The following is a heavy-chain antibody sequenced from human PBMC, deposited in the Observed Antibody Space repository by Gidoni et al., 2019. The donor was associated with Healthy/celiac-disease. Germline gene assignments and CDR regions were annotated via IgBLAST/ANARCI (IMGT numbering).Heavy chain of an antibody. D-gene: IGHD2-15*01. Sequence: VQLQQWGAGLLKPSETLSLTCAVYGGSFSGSYWRWIRQPPGKGLEWIGEINHSGSTNYNPSLKSRVTISVDTSKNQCSLKLSSVTAADTAVYYCARVRPVGYCSGGSCSGWFDPWGQGTLVTVSS. V-gene: IGHV4-34*01. CDR2: INHSGST. CDR1: GGSFSGSY. CDR3: ARVRPVGYCSGGSCSGWFDP. J-gene: IGHJ5*02.